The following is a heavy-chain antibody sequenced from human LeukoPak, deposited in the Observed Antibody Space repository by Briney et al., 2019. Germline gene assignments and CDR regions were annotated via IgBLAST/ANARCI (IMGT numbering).Heavy chain of an antibody. CDR2: INPSGGST. CDR3: ARSGDYCSSTSCSFDY. Sequence: ASVKVSCKASGYTFTSYYMHWVRQAPGQGLEWMGIINPSGGSTSYAQKFQGRVTMTRDTSTSTVYMELSSLRSEDTAVYYCARSGDYCSSTSCSFDYWGQGTLVTVSS. CDR1: GYTFTSYY. J-gene: IGHJ4*02. V-gene: IGHV1-46*01. D-gene: IGHD2-2*01.